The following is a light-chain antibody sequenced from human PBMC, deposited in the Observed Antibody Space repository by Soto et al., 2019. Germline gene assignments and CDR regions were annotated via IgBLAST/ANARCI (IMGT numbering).Light chain of an antibody. CDR3: QQLFMYPPT. Sequence: EIVLTQSPGTLSLSPGERATLSCRASQSVSSSYLAWYQQKPGQALRLLIYGASTRATGIPDRFSGSGAGTDFTLTISGLEPEDFAVYYCQQLFMYPPTFGPGTKVDIK. CDR1: QSVSSSY. V-gene: IGKV3-20*01. J-gene: IGKJ3*01. CDR2: GAS.